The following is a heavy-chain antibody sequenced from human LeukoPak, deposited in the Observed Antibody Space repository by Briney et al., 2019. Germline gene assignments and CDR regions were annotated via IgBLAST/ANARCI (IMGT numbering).Heavy chain of an antibody. Sequence: GGSLRLSCAASGFTFSSYGMHWVRQAPGKGLEWVAVISYDGSNKYYADSVKGRFTISRDNSKNTLYLQMNSLRAEDTAVYYCAKDLYSSSHSFDYWGQGTLVTVSS. J-gene: IGHJ4*02. V-gene: IGHV3-30*18. D-gene: IGHD6-13*01. CDR3: AKDLYSSSHSFDY. CDR1: GFTFSSYG. CDR2: ISYDGSNK.